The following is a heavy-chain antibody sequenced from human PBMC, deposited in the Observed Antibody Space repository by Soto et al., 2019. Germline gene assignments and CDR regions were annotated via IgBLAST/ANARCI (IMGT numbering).Heavy chain of an antibody. CDR2: INPNSGGT. Sequence: QVQLVPSGAEVKKPGASVKVSCKASGYTFTGYYMHWVRQAPGQGLEWMGWINPNSGGTKYPQKFQGRVTMTRDTSITTVYMSLTGLKSDDTAVYYCARDLAKGGGSAGFDYWGQGTLVAVSS. CDR3: ARDLAKGGGSAGFDY. J-gene: IGHJ4*02. V-gene: IGHV1-2*02. D-gene: IGHD2-15*01. CDR1: GYTFTGYY.